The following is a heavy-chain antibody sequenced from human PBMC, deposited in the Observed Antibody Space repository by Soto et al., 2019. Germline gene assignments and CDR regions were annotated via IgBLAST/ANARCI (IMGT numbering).Heavy chain of an antibody. Sequence: SETLSLTCAVDGGSVNGYCWNWVRQPPWKVLEWIGEINHTGGTHYNPSLKSRVTMSVDTSKNQFSLRLSSVTAADTAIYYCATRITVFGLLIPPFDPWGQGTQVTVSS. CDR3: ATRITVFGLLIPPFDP. CDR1: GGSVNGYC. D-gene: IGHD3-3*01. J-gene: IGHJ5*02. V-gene: IGHV4-34*01. CDR2: INHTGGT.